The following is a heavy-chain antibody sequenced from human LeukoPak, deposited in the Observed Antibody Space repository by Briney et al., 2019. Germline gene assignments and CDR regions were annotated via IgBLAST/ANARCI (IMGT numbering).Heavy chain of an antibody. CDR1: GDSISSALW. Sequence: SETLSLTCAVSGDSISSALWWNWVRQPPGKGLDWIGEISRDGSTKYNPSLKNRVTISKDNCKNQFSLKLNSVTAADTAVYYCTTSSGWYSLNYWGQGVLITVSS. V-gene: IGHV4-4*02. J-gene: IGHJ4*02. CDR2: ISRDGST. D-gene: IGHD1-26*01. CDR3: TTSSGWYSLNY.